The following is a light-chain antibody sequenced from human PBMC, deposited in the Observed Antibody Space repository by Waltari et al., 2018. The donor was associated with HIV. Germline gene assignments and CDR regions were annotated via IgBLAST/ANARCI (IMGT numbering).Light chain of an antibody. Sequence: DIVMTQSPDSLAVSLGERATINCKSSQSVLFSSQNKNYLAWYQQKPGQPPKLLISWASARVSGVPDRFSGGGSGTDFTLTISSLQAEDVAVYFCQQYFISPPTFGRGTKLEI. J-gene: IGKJ2*01. CDR3: QQYFISPPT. CDR1: QSVLFSSQNKNY. CDR2: WAS. V-gene: IGKV4-1*01.